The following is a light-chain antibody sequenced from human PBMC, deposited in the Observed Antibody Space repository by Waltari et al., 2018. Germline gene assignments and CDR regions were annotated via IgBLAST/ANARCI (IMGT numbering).Light chain of an antibody. CDR1: QSVNRN. V-gene: IGKV3D-15*01. Sequence: DMAMTQSPATLSLSPGERATLSCRASQSVNRNLAWYKQKPGQPPRLLIYGVSSRATGIPDRFTGSGSGMEFTLTISSLEPEDVGIYHCQQSIQWPYTFGQGTKVEIK. CDR2: GVS. J-gene: IGKJ2*01. CDR3: QQSIQWPYT.